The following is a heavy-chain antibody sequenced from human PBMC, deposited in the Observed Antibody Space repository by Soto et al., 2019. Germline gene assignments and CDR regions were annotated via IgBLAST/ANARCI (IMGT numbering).Heavy chain of an antibody. V-gene: IGHV4-31*03. CDR3: ARDSYSYGYAFDY. J-gene: IGHJ4*02. D-gene: IGHD5-18*01. CDR2: IYYSGST. CDR1: GGSISSGGYY. Sequence: QVPLQESGPGLVKPSQTLSLTCTVSGGSISSGGYYWSWIRQHPGKGLEWIGYIYYSGSTYYNPSLKSRVTISVDTSKNQFSLKLSSVTAADTAVYYCARDSYSYGYAFDYWGQGTLVTVSS.